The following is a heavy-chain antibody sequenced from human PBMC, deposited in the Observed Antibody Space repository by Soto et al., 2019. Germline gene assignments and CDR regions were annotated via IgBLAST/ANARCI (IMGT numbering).Heavy chain of an antibody. CDR1: GFTFSSYG. J-gene: IGHJ6*02. Sequence: GGSLRLSCAASGFTFSSYGMHGVRQAPGKGLEWVAVIWYDGSDKYYADCVKGRVTISRDNSKNTLDLQMNSLRAEETAVYDSARDEIVYYGMDVWGQGTTATVSS. CDR2: IWYDGSDK. D-gene: IGHD3-16*02. V-gene: IGHV3-33*01. CDR3: ARDEIVYYGMDV.